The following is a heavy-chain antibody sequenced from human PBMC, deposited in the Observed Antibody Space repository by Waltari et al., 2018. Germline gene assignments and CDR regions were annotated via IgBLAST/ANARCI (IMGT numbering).Heavy chain of an antibody. D-gene: IGHD6-19*01. J-gene: IGHJ4*02. CDR1: GFDLEPYG. CDR2: IPCGGGYE. V-gene: IGHV3-30*01. Sequence: VESGGGVVQPGASLRLSCTASGFDLEPYGMHWVRQRPGRGLEGRCVIPCGGGYEEYDRSAKGRFTVSRDNSKNMFYLDRTNLRPEDTGLYYCARSPSGTYQYPYNWGQGTLVTVSS. CDR3: ARSPSGTYQYPYN.